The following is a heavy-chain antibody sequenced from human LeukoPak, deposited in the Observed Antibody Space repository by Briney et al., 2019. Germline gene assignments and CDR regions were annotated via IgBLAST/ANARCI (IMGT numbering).Heavy chain of an antibody. CDR2: IKEDGSEK. CDR1: GFNLNSRW. CDR3: AREYWYFDL. J-gene: IGHJ2*01. V-gene: IGHV3-7*01. Sequence: GGPLRLSCVASGFNLNSRWMDWVRQAPGKGLGWVANIKEDGSEKNYADSVKGRFSISRDNAENSLYLQMNSLRVEDTAVYYCAREYWYFDLWGRGTLVTVSS.